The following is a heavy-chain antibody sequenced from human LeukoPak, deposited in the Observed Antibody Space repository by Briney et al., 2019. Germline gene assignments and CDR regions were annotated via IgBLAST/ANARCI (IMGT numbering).Heavy chain of an antibody. CDR2: IRYDGSDK. D-gene: IGHD7-27*01. V-gene: IGHV3-30*02. CDR1: GFTFSSSA. Sequence: GGSLRLSCAASGFTFSSSAMHWVRQTPGRGLEWVAFIRYDGSDKYYADSVKGRFTISRDNSKNTLYLQMDSLRAEDTAVYYCAKDLGTSPTPRGYFDYWGQGTLVTVSS. CDR3: AKDLGTSPTPRGYFDY. J-gene: IGHJ4*02.